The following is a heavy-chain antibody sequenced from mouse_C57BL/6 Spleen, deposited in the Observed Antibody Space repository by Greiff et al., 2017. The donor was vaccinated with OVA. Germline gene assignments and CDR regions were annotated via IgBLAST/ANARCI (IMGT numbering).Heavy chain of an antibody. Sequence: EVQLQQSGPELVKPGASVKISCKASGYSFTGYYMNWVKQSPEKSLEWIGEINPSTGGTPYNQKFKAKATLTVDKSSSTAYMQLKSLTSEDSAVYYCARVGSSGYYFDYWGQGTTLTVSS. CDR1: GYSFTGYY. D-gene: IGHD3-2*02. V-gene: IGHV1-42*01. J-gene: IGHJ2*01. CDR2: INPSTGGT. CDR3: ARVGSSGYYFDY.